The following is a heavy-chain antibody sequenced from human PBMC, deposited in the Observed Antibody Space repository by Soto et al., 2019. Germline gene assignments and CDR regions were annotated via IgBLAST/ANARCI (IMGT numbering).Heavy chain of an antibody. Sequence: QVQLQPWGAGLLKSSETLSLACDGGSFSGSFWSWIRQPPGEGLEWMGEINDRGRTKYNPSLGSRVTMSVDTSKSHSSLKLASVTAADTAVYYCVSGRGSENYWGQGTLVTVSS. D-gene: IGHD3-10*01. V-gene: IGHV4-34*01. CDR1: GGSFSGSF. CDR2: INDRGRT. J-gene: IGHJ4*02. CDR3: VSGRGSENY.